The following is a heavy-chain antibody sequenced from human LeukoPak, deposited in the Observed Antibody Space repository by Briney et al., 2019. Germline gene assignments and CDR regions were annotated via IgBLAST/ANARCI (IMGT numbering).Heavy chain of an antibody. CDR2: FDPEDGET. V-gene: IGHV1-24*01. J-gene: IGHJ3*02. Sequence: ASVKVSCKVSGYTLTELSMHWVRQAPGKGLEWMGGFDPEDGETIYAQKFQGRVTMTEDTSTDTAYMELSSLRSEDTAVYYCANMRLGGGWDIVVVVAATYAFDIWGQGTMVTVSS. CDR1: GYTLTELS. CDR3: ANMRLGGGWDIVVVVAATYAFDI. D-gene: IGHD2-15*01.